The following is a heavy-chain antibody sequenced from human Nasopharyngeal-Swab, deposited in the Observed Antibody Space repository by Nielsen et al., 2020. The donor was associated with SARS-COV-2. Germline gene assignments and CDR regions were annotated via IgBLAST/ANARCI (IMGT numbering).Heavy chain of an antibody. V-gene: IGHV3-74*01. CDR2: INSDGRTK. J-gene: IGHJ4*02. CDR1: GFTFSSYW. CDR3: GRAGSYRIDY. Sequence: GGSLRLSCVASGFTFSSYWMQWVRQPPGKGLEWVERINSDGRTKDHADSLQGRFTIARDNAKNEVYLQLNGLRDEDTAVYYCGRAGSYRIDYWGQGTLVTVSS. D-gene: IGHD1-14*01.